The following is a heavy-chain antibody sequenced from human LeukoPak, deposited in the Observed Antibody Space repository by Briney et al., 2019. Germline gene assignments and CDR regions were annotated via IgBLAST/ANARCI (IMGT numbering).Heavy chain of an antibody. J-gene: IGHJ4*02. CDR2: NMNT. V-gene: IGHV4-61*08. CDR3: ATYYVNGAGRGH. CDR1: GASVSSGDHH. Sequence: SGTLSLTCIVSGASVSSGDHHWSWIRQAPGKGLEWIGHNMNTYYNPSLKSRVTISIDTSKYQFSLMLSTVTAADTAIYYCATYYVNGAGRGHWGPGTLVTVSS. D-gene: IGHD2-8*01.